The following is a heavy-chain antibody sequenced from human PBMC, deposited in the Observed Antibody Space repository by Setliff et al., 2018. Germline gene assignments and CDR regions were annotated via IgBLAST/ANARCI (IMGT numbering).Heavy chain of an antibody. CDR3: ARLALTGYDSSGYYYALDYYYYMDV. V-gene: IGHV5-51*01. CDR2: IYPGDSDT. Sequence: PGESLKISCKGSGYSFTSYWIGWVRQMPGKGLEWMGIIYPGDSDTRYSPSFQGQVTISADRSISTAYLQWRSLKASDTAIYFCARLALTGYDSSGYYYALDYYYYMDVWGKGTTVTVSS. J-gene: IGHJ6*03. CDR1: GYSFTSYW. D-gene: IGHD3-22*01.